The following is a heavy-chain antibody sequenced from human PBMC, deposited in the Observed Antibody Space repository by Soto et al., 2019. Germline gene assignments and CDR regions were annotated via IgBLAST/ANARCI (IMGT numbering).Heavy chain of an antibody. CDR2: IIPIFGTA. V-gene: IGHV1-69*13. J-gene: IGHJ4*02. CDR3: ARGPIGYCISTSCYPIDY. Sequence: PVKVSCKASGGTFSSYLISWVRQAPGQGLEWMGGIIPIFGTANYAQKFQGRVTITADESTSTAYMELSSLRSEDTAVYYCARGPIGYCISTSCYPIDYWGQGTLVTVSS. D-gene: IGHD2-2*01. CDR1: GGTFSSYL.